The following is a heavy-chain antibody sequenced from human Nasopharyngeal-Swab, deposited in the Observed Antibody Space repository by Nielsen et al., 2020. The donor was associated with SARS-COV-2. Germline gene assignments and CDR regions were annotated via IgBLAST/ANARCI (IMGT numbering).Heavy chain of an antibody. Sequence: GESLKISCAASGFTFSTYSMNWVRQAPGKGLEWVAYISSRSDTTYYADSVQGRFTISRDNAKNSLYLQMNSLRAEDTAVYYCARDTIAAAGYYFDYWGQGTLVTVSS. CDR3: ARDTIAAAGYYFDY. V-gene: IGHV3-48*01. CDR2: ISSRSDTT. CDR1: GFTFSTYS. J-gene: IGHJ4*02. D-gene: IGHD6-13*01.